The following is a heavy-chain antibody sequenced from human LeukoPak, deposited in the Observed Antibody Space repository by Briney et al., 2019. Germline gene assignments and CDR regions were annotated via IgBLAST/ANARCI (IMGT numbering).Heavy chain of an antibody. CDR3: TRGIAYCGGDCFYYFDY. CDR2: IRSKAYGGTT. V-gene: IGHV3-49*04. J-gene: IGHJ4*02. CDR1: GFTFGDYA. Sequence: PGGSLRLSCTASGFTFGDYAMSWVRQAPGKGLEWVGFIRSKAYGGTTEYAASVKGRFTISRDDSKSIAYLQMNSLKTEDTAVYYCTRGIAYCGGDCFYYFDYWGQGTLVTVSS. D-gene: IGHD2-21*02.